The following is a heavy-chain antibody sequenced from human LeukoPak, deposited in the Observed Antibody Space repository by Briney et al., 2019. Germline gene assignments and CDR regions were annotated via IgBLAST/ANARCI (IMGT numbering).Heavy chain of an antibody. D-gene: IGHD6-19*01. CDR3: AKAKAVAGTGVFDY. CDR1: GLTFSSYG. J-gene: IGHJ4*02. CDR2: ISYDGSNK. Sequence: GGSLRLSCAASGLTFSSYGMHWVRQAPGKGLEWVAVISYDGSNKYYADSVKGRFTISRDNSKNTLYLQMNSLRAEDTAVYYCAKAKAVAGTGVFDYWGQGTLVTVSS. V-gene: IGHV3-30*18.